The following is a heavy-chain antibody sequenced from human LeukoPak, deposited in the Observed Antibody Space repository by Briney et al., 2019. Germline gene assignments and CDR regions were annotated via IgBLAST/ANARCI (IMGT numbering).Heavy chain of an antibody. CDR1: GGSISSSSYY. J-gene: IGHJ4*02. V-gene: IGHV4-39*07. Sequence: SGTLSLTCTVSGGSISSSSYYWGWIRQPPGKGLEWIGSIYYSGSTYYNPSLKSRVTISVDTSKNQFSLKLSSVTAADTAVYYCARDPLFIVGATHFDYWGQGTLVTVSS. CDR3: ARDPLFIVGATHFDY. CDR2: IYYSGST. D-gene: IGHD1-26*01.